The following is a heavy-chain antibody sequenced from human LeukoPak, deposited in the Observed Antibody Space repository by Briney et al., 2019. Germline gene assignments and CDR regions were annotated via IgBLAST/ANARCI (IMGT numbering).Heavy chain of an antibody. Sequence: AETLTLTCTASGVTFSSYYMNWIRQPAGKGLEWIGRMYISGSTNYNPSLKSRATMSLDMSKNQFSLKLTSVTAADTAVYYCARAGTNWPVNYLDVWGKGTTVTVSS. V-gene: IGHV4-4*07. D-gene: IGHD1-1*01. CDR2: MYISGST. CDR3: ARAGTNWPVNYLDV. J-gene: IGHJ6*03. CDR1: GVTFSSYY.